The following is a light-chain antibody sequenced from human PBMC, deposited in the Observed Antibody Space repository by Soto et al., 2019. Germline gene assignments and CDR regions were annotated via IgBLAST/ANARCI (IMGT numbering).Light chain of an antibody. CDR1: QSVRSN. J-gene: IGKJ4*01. CDR3: QQYNNWPPLT. Sequence: EVVMTQSPATLSVSPGERVTLSCRASQSVRSNLAWYLQKPGQAPRLLIYGASTRATGIPARFSGSGSGTEFTLTISSLQSEDFAVYYRQQYNNWPPLTFGGGTKVEIK. CDR2: GAS. V-gene: IGKV3-15*01.